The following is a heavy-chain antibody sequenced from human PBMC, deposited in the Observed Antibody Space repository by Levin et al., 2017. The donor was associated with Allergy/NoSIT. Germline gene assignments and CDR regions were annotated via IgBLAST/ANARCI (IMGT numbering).Heavy chain of an antibody. J-gene: IGHJ4*02. CDR1: GYTFTSFG. Sequence: GASVKVSCKASGYTFTSFGISWVRQAPGQGLEWMGWISAYNGHTNFAQNLQGRVTMTTDTSTSTAYMELRSLKSDDTAVYYCARDYSTGWYGSFDCWGQGTLVTVSS. D-gene: IGHD6-13*01. CDR3: ARDYSTGWYGSFDC. V-gene: IGHV1-18*01. CDR2: ISAYNGHT.